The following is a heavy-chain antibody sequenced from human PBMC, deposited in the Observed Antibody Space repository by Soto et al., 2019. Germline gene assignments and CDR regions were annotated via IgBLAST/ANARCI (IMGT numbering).Heavy chain of an antibody. V-gene: IGHV3-11*01. Sequence: QVQLVESGGGLVKPGGSLRVSCVASGFIFSDYYLSWIRQVPGKGLECVAYISGTGDTKYYADSLEGRFTISRDNAKNSLYLQMTSLRVEDTAVYYCAIGGGPIYYFGMDVWGQGTTVTVSS. CDR2: ISGTGDTK. J-gene: IGHJ6*02. D-gene: IGHD3-16*01. CDR3: AIGGGPIYYFGMDV. CDR1: GFIFSDYY.